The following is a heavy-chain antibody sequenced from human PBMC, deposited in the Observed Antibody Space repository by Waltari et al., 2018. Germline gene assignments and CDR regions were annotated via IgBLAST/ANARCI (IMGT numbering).Heavy chain of an antibody. J-gene: IGHJ4*02. CDR2: IYSGGST. Sequence: EVQLVESGGGLIQPGGSLRLSCAASGFPVSRNYMSWVRKAPGKGVGWVSVIYSGGSTYYADSVKGRFTISRDNSKNTLYLQMNSLRAEDTAVYYCAREVNIAVAGSGFDYWGQGTLVTVSS. V-gene: IGHV3-53*01. CDR3: AREVNIAVAGSGFDY. CDR1: GFPVSRNY. D-gene: IGHD6-19*01.